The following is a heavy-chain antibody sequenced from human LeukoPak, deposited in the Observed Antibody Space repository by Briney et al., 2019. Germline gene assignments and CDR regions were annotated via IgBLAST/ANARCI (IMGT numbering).Heavy chain of an antibody. CDR3: AKLRRSSWYYFDY. Sequence: PGRSLRLSCAASGFTFDDYAMHWVRHAPGKGLEWVSGISWNSGSIGYADSVKGRFTISRDNAKNSLYLQMNSLRAEDTALYYCAKLRRSSWYYFDYWGQGTLVTVSS. CDR2: ISWNSGSI. CDR1: GFTFDDYA. D-gene: IGHD6-13*01. V-gene: IGHV3-9*01. J-gene: IGHJ4*02.